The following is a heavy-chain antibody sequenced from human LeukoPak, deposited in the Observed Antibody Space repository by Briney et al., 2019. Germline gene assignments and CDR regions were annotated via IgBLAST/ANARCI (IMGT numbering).Heavy chain of an antibody. CDR3: ARPLYYYDSSGYYPLGY. D-gene: IGHD3-22*01. V-gene: IGHV1-2*02. CDR2: INPNSGGT. Sequence: GASVKVSCKASGYTFTDYYMHWVRQAPGQGLEWMGWINPNSGGTNYAHKFQGRVTMTRDTSISTAYMELSRLRSDDTAVYYCARPLYYYDSSGYYPLGYWGQGTLVTVSS. J-gene: IGHJ4*02. CDR1: GYTFTDYY.